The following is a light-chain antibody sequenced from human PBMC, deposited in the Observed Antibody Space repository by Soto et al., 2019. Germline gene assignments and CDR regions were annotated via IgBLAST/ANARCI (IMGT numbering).Light chain of an antibody. V-gene: IGKV3-20*01. CDR2: GAS. CDR3: QQYGDRPRT. CDR1: QRVISSY. J-gene: IGKJ1*01. Sequence: EIVMTQSPATLSVSPGERATLSCRASQRVISSYLAWYQQTPGQAPRLLIYGASNRATGIPDRFSGSVSGTEFTLTISSLESEDFAVYFCQQYGDRPRTFGQGTKV.